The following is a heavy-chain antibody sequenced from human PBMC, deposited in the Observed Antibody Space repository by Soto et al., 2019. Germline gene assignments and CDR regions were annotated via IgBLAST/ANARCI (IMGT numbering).Heavy chain of an antibody. CDR2: IKEDGSEK. J-gene: IGHJ4*02. V-gene: IGHV3-7*01. Sequence: PGGSLRLSCAASGSTFSSYAMSWVRQAPGKGLEWVARIKEDGSEKQYVDSVKGRFTISRDNAESSLYLQMNYVRDEDTAVYYCMTDFQAFWGQGTLVTVSS. CDR3: MTDFQAF. CDR1: GSTFSSYA.